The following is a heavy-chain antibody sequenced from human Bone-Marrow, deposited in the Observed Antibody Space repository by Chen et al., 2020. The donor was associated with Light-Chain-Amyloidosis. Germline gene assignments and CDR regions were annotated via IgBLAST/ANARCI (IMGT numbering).Heavy chain of an antibody. V-gene: IGHV4-34*01. CDR1: GGSFNGFY. CDR3: ARGAGRYFAI. CDR2: INHSGNI. J-gene: IGHJ4*02. Sequence: QVQLQQWGAGLLKPLETLSLTCAVPGGSFNGFYWTWIRQTPGKGLEWIGEINHSGNINSNPSLRSRVSMSVDTSQSQFSLKLTSVTAADTAVYYCARGAGRYFAIWGQGALVTVSS. D-gene: IGHD3-9*01.